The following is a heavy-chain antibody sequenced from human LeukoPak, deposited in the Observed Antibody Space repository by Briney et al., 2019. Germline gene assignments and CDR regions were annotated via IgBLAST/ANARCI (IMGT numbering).Heavy chain of an antibody. V-gene: IGHV3-21*01. Sequence: PGGSLRLSCAASGFTFSSYSMNWVRQAPGKGLEWVSSISSSSSYIYYADSVKGRFTISRDNAKNSLYLQMNSLRAEDTAVYYCARLTMVRGVIITPLDYWGQGTLVTVSS. CDR1: GFTFSSYS. J-gene: IGHJ4*02. CDR3: ARLTMVRGVIITPLDY. CDR2: ISSSSSYI. D-gene: IGHD3-10*01.